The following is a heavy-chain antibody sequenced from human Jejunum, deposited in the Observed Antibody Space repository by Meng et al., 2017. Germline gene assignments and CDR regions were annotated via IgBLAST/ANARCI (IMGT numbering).Heavy chain of an antibody. D-gene: IGHD4-11*01. CDR2: INDNGST. CDR3: ARGNEYSNYGADF. CDR1: GGSISDYY. J-gene: IGHJ4*02. V-gene: IGHV4-34*01. Sequence: QVKLQQWVAGLLKPSETLSLTCAVYGGSISDYYWTWIRQPPGKGLEWIGEINDNGSTNYNPALKSRVTISVDTSKSQFYLRVSSVTAADTAVYYCARGNEYSNYGADFWGQGTLVTVSS.